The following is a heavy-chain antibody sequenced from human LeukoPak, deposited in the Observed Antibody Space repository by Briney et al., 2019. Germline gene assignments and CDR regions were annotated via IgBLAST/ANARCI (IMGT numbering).Heavy chain of an antibody. J-gene: IGHJ4*02. CDR3: ARGRDYPHYFDY. CDR1: GFTFSPYS. CDR2: ISSNGGST. D-gene: IGHD4-17*01. V-gene: IGHV3-64*01. Sequence: GGSLRLSCAASGFTFSPYSMHWVRQAPGKGLEYVSTISSNGGSTYYANSVKGRFTISRDNSKSTLYLQMGSLRADDMAVYYCARGRDYPHYFDYWGQGALVTVSS.